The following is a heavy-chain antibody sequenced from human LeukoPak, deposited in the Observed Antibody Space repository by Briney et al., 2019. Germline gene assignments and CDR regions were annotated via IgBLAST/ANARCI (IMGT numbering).Heavy chain of an antibody. CDR3: ARELYDILTGYYNGLYGY. V-gene: IGHV1-2*02. CDR2: INPNSGGT. Sequence: GASVKVSCKASGYTFTGYYMHWARQAPGQGLEWMGWINPNSGGTNYAQKFQGRVTMTRDTSISTAYMELSRLRSDDTAVYYCARELYDILTGYYNGLYGYWGQGTLVTVSS. J-gene: IGHJ4*02. CDR1: GYTFTGYY. D-gene: IGHD3-9*01.